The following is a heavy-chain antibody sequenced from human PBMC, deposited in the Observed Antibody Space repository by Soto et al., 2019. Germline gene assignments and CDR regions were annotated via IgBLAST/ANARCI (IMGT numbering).Heavy chain of an antibody. J-gene: IGHJ3*02. CDR3: ARGGGVGVAGSAAFDM. D-gene: IGHD3-3*01. CDR1: GYPVTAYY. CDR2: INPATGAA. Sequence: QLHLVQSGAVVKKPGASVTVSCSASGYPVTAYYMHWVRQAPGRGLEWMGGINPATGAAKYTGTFQGRVTMTRDTSTSTVFMELSGLTSEDTAVFYCARGGGVGVAGSAAFDMWGQGTLVTVSS. V-gene: IGHV1-2*02.